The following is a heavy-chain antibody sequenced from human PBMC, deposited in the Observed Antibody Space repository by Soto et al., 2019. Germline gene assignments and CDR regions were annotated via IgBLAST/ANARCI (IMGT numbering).Heavy chain of an antibody. V-gene: IGHV4-4*02. CDR3: ARVRQGCSANNCYFDP. J-gene: IGHJ5*01. D-gene: IGHD1-1*01. CDR1: GGSVRSPDW. CDR2: VHISGHS. Sequence: SETLSLTCTLSGGSVRSPDWWNWVRQSPDKGLEWIAEVHISGHSNYNPSLRSRVSVSIDSSKNQFYLNLNSVTAADTAIYYCARVRQGCSANNCYFDPWGQGTQVTVSS.